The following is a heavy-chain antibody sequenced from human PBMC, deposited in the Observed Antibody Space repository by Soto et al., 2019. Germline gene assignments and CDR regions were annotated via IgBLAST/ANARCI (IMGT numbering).Heavy chain of an antibody. D-gene: IGHD2-8*02. J-gene: IGHJ4*02. CDR2: ISYDGSNK. Sequence: GGSLRLSCAASGFTFSSYSMNWVRQAPGKGLEWVAVISYDGSNKYYADSVRGRFAISRDNSNNMLYLQMNSLRAEDTAVYYCANIRNVVYAHNAYWGQGTLVTVSS. CDR3: ANIRNVVYAHNAY. V-gene: IGHV3-30*18. CDR1: GFTFSSYS.